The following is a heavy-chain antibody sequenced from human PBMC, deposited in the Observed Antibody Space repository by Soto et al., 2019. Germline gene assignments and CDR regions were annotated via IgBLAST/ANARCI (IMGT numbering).Heavy chain of an antibody. Sequence: QVQLQESGPGLVKPSQTLSLICTVSGGSIRSSGYFWSWIRQHPGKGLECIGYIYYSGNTYYNPSRKSRVNLSSDTSMNQFSLKLSSVTAADTAVDYCAREIGDFWGGYSYCIDVWGQGTTVTVSS. D-gene: IGHD3-3*01. CDR1: GGSIRSSGYF. V-gene: IGHV4-31*03. J-gene: IGHJ6*02. CDR3: AREIGDFWGGYSYCIDV. CDR2: IYYSGNT.